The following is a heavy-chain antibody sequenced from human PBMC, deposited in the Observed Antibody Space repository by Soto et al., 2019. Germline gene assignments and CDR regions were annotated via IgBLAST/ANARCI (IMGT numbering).Heavy chain of an antibody. Sequence: PGGSLRLSCAASGFTFNNYAIHWVRQAPGRGLEYVSAISGNGGSTYYANSVKGRFTISRDNSKNSLYLQMGSLRAEDMAVYYCAREVSSGWPYFDYWGQGTLVTVSS. CDR1: GFTFNNYA. V-gene: IGHV3-64*01. CDR3: AREVSSGWPYFDY. CDR2: ISGNGGST. J-gene: IGHJ4*02. D-gene: IGHD6-19*01.